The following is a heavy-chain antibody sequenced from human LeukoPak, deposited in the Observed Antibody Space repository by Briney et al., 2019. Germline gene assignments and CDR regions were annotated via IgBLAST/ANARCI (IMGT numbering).Heavy chain of an antibody. J-gene: IGHJ3*02. D-gene: IGHD2-2*01. V-gene: IGHV4-39*01. CDR1: GGSISSSSYY. Sequence: SETLSLTCTVSGGSISSSSYYWGWIRQPPGKGLEWIGSIYYSGSTYYNPSLKSRVTISVDTPKNQFSLKLSSVTAADTAVYYCARSHHCSSTSCYAGYAFDIWGQGTMVTVSS. CDR2: IYYSGST. CDR3: ARSHHCSSTSCYAGYAFDI.